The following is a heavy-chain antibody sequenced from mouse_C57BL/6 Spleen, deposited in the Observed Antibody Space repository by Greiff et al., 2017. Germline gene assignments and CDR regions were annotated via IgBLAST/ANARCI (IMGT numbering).Heavy chain of an antibody. V-gene: IGHV1-69*01. J-gene: IGHJ1*03. CDR1: GYTFTSYW. Sequence: VQLQQPGAELVMPGASVKLSCKASGYTFTSYWMHWVKQRPGQGLEWIGEIDPSDSYTNYNQKFKGKSTLTVDKSSSTAYMQLSSLTSEDSAVYYCARRATVGRYVGYFDVWGTGTTVTVSS. CDR2: IDPSDSYT. D-gene: IGHD1-1*01. CDR3: ARRATVGRYVGYFDV.